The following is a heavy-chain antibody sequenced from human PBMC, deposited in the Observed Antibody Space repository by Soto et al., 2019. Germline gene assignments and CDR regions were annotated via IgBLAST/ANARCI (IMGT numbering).Heavy chain of an antibody. CDR1: GFTFSSYG. CDR2: IKQDGSEK. Sequence: GGSLRLSCAASGFTFSSYGMHWVRQAPGKGLEWVANIKQDGSEKSYVDSVKGRFSISRDNAKNSLYLQMNSLRVEDTAVYFCGRDLPSISGRPGGWFDPWGQGTLVTVSS. J-gene: IGHJ5*02. CDR3: GRDLPSISGRPGGWFDP. V-gene: IGHV3-7*01. D-gene: IGHD6-6*01.